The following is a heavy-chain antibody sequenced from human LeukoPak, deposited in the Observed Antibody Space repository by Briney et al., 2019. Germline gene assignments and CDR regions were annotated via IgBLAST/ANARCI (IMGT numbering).Heavy chain of an antibody. CDR1: GYTFTSYD. V-gene: IGHV1-18*01. J-gene: IGHJ6*02. CDR2: ISVYNGNT. D-gene: IGHD2-2*01. Sequence: ASVKVSCKASGYTFTSYDISWVRQASGQGLEWMGWISVYNGNTNYAQKLQGRVTMTTDTSTSTAYMELRSLRSDDTAVYYCARERLPVPYYYGMDVWGQGTTVTVSS. CDR3: ARERLPVPYYYGMDV.